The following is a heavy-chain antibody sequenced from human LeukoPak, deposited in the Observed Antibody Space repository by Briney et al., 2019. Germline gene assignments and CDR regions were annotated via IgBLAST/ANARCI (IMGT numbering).Heavy chain of an antibody. V-gene: IGHV3-7*05. CDR2: IKQDGSEK. Sequence: GGSLRLSCAASGFTFISYCMSWVRQAPGKGLEWVANIKQDGSEKYYVDSVKGRFTISRDNAKNSLYLQMNSLRAEDTAVYYCARDESGYYYDSSGLEEADYWGQGTLVIVSS. CDR1: GFTFISYC. CDR3: ARDESGYYYDSSGLEEADY. J-gene: IGHJ4*02. D-gene: IGHD3-22*01.